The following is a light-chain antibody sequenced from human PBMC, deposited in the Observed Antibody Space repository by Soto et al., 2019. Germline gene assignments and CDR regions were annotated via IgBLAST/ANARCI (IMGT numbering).Light chain of an antibody. CDR2: GNS. CDR1: SSNIGAGYD. Sequence: QSVLTQPPSVSGAPGQRVTISCTGSSSNIGAGYDAHWYQQLPGTAPRLLIYGNSNRPSGVPDRFSGSKSGTSASLAITGLQAEDEAEYYCSSYTNINTRACVFGTGTKLTVL. CDR3: SSYTNINTRACV. V-gene: IGLV1-40*01. J-gene: IGLJ1*01.